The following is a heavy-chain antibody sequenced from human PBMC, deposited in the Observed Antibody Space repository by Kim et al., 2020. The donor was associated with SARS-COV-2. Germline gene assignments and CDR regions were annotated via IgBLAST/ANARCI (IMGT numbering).Heavy chain of an antibody. CDR1: GGSISSYY. V-gene: IGHV4-59*13. CDR3: ARGIIAARPGWFDP. D-gene: IGHD6-6*01. CDR2: IYYSGST. J-gene: IGHJ5*02. Sequence: SETLSLTCTVSGGSISSYYWSWIRQPPGKGLEWIGYIYYSGSTNYNPSLKSRVTISVDTPKNQFSLKLSSVTAADTAVYYCARGIIAARPGWFDPWGQGTLVTVSS.